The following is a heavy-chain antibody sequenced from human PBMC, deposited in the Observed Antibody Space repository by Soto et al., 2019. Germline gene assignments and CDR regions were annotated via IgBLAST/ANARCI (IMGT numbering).Heavy chain of an antibody. J-gene: IGHJ6*03. CDR2: IYYSGST. CDR1: GGSISSSSYY. Sequence: PSETLSVTCTASGGSISSSSYYWGWIRQPPGKGLEWIGYIYYSGSTNYNPSLKSRVTISVDTSKNQFSLKLSSVTAADTAVYYCARSAGGYVPLLDYYYYYYMDIWGKGTTVTVSS. CDR3: ARSAGGYVPLLDYYYYYYMDI. D-gene: IGHD5-12*01. V-gene: IGHV4-61*05.